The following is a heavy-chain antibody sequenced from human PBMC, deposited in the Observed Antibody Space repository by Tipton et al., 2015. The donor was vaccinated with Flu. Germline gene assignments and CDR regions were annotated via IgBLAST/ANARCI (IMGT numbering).Heavy chain of an antibody. J-gene: IGHJ5*02. D-gene: IGHD3-3*01. CDR2: MYHNGGT. CDR1: GASISSTSYF. CDR3: ARVGLLTVFGILIPNHFDP. V-gene: IGHV4-39*07. Sequence: PGLVKPSETLSLTCAVSGASISSTSYFWGWIRQPPGKGLEWIGTMYHNGGTYFNPSLNSRVTISVDTSRNQFSLKLNSVTAADTAVYYCARVGLLTVFGILIPNHFDPWGPGTLVTVSS.